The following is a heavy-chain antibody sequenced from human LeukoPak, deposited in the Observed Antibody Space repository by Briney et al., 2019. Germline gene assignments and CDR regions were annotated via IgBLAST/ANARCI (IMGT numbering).Heavy chain of an antibody. J-gene: IGHJ4*02. CDR1: GGTFSNYV. Sequence: SVKVSCKVSGGTFSNYVISWVRQAPGQGLEWMGGIIPVFGTPNYAQKFRDRVTITADESTSTAHMEMSSLRSEDTAVYYCARSHSPAYYAPFDYWGQGTLVTVSS. V-gene: IGHV1-69*01. D-gene: IGHD3-22*01. CDR2: IIPVFGTP. CDR3: ARSHSPAYYAPFDY.